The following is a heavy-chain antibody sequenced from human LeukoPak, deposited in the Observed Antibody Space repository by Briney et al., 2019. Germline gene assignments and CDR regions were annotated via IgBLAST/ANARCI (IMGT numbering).Heavy chain of an antibody. J-gene: IGHJ4*02. CDR1: GFTFSSYG. CDR2: IWYDGGIK. V-gene: IGHV3-33*01. D-gene: IGHD3-16*01. Sequence: GGSLRLSCAASGFTFSSYGMHWVRQAPGKGLEWVAVIWYDGGIKYYADSVKSRFTISRDTSKNTLYLQMNSLGAEDTAVYYCARDRTTFVDYWGQGTLVTVSS. CDR3: ARDRTTFVDY.